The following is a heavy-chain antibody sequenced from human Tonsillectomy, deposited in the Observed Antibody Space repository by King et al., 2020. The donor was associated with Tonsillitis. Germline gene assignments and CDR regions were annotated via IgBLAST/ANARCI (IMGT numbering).Heavy chain of an antibody. CDR3: ARGGGGRYFDWLLRWYFDY. Sequence: VQLQESGPGLVKPSETLSLTCAVSGYSISSGYYWGWIRQPPGKGLEWIGRIYHSGSTYYNPSLKSRVTISVDTSKNQFSLKLSSVTAADTAVYYCARGGGGRYFDWLLRWYFDYWGQGTLVTVSS. CDR1: GYSISSGYY. D-gene: IGHD3-9*01. CDR2: IYHSGST. J-gene: IGHJ4*02. V-gene: IGHV4-38-2*01.